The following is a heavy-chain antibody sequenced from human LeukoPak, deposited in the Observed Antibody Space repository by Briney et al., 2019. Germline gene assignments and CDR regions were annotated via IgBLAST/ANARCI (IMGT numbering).Heavy chain of an antibody. CDR1: GGSISSGSYY. V-gene: IGHV3-11*01. Sequence: LSLTCTVSGGSISSGSYYWSWIRQAPGKGLEWVSYISSSGSTIYYADSVKGRFTISRDNAKNSLYLQMNSLRAEDTAVYYCARETYYYDSSGYLIDYWGQGTLVTVSS. CDR3: ARETYYYDSSGYLIDY. CDR2: ISSSGSTI. J-gene: IGHJ4*02. D-gene: IGHD3-22*01.